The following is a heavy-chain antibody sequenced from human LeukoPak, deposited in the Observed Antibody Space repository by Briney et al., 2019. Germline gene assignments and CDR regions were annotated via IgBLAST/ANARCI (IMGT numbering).Heavy chain of an antibody. V-gene: IGHV4-34*01. J-gene: IGHJ5*02. D-gene: IGHD6-19*01. Sequence: SETLSLTCAVYGGSFSGYYWSWIRQPPGKGLEWIGEINHIGSTNYNPSLKSRVTISVDTSKNQFSLKLSSVTAADTAVYYCARFEGARYSSGWHRNNWFDPWGQGTLVTVSS. CDR3: ARFEGARYSSGWHRNNWFDP. CDR1: GGSFSGYY. CDR2: INHIGST.